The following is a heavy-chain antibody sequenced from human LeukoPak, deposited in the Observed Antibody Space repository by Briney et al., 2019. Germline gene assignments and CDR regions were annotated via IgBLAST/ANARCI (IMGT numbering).Heavy chain of an antibody. Sequence: GASVKVSCKASGGTFSSYAMSWVRQAPGKGLEWVSGISGSGDSTHYADSVKGRFTISRDNSKNTLYLQMNSLRAEDTAVFYCAKTGSYYDFWSGYPLDYWGQGTLVTVSS. V-gene: IGHV3-23*01. CDR3: AKTGSYYDFWSGYPLDY. CDR2: ISGSGDST. J-gene: IGHJ4*02. D-gene: IGHD3-3*01. CDR1: GGTFSSYA.